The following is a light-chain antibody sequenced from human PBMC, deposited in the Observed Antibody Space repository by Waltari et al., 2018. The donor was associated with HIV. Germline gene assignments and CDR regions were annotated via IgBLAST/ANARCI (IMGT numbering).Light chain of an antibody. V-gene: IGLV6-57*01. CDR2: EDK. CDR3: QSYDSDSLV. J-gene: IGLJ3*02. CDR1: SGSVAANF. Sequence: NFMLTQPHSVSASPGETVTISCTHSSGSVAANFVQWFQQRPGSSPATLIYEDKERPSGVPDRFSGSIDSSSSSASFTAFLTISGLKTEDEAVYYCQSYDSDSLVFGGGTRLTVL.